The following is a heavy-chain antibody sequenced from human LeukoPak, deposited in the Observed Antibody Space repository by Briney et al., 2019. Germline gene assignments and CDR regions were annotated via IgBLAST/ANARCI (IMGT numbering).Heavy chain of an antibody. Sequence: GRSLRLSCAASGSTFSSYAMHWVRQAPGKGLEWVAVISYDGSNKYYADSVKGRFTISRDNSKNTLYLQMNSLRAEDTAVYYCARDSCGSCYYFDYWGQGTLVTVSS. CDR3: ARDSCGSCYYFDY. J-gene: IGHJ4*02. CDR2: ISYDGSNK. D-gene: IGHD2-15*01. CDR1: GSTFSSYA. V-gene: IGHV3-30*04.